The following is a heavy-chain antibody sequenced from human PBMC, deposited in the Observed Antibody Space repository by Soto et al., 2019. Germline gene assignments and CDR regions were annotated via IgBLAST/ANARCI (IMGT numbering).Heavy chain of an antibody. J-gene: IGHJ2*01. D-gene: IGHD6-19*01. CDR3: AHRRRVDSSGWYVWYFDL. CDR2: IYWDDDK. CDR1: GFSLSTSGVG. Sequence: SGPTLVNPTQTLTLTCTFSGFSLSTSGVGVGWIRQPPGKALEWLALIYWDDDKRYSPSLKSRLTITKDTSKNQVVLTMTNMDPVDTATYYCAHRRRVDSSGWYVWYFDLWGRGTLVTVS. V-gene: IGHV2-5*02.